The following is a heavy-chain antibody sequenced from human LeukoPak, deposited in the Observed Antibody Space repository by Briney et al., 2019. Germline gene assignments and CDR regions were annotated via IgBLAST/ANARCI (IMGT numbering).Heavy chain of an antibody. Sequence: SETLSLTCTVSGGSISSYYWSWIRQPAGKGLEWIGYIYYSGSTNYNPSLKSRVTISVDTSKNQFSLKLSSVTAADTAVYYCARGRRDGYNSGAFDIWGQGTMVTVSS. CDR1: GGSISSYY. CDR3: ARGRRDGYNSGAFDI. J-gene: IGHJ3*02. V-gene: IGHV4-59*01. CDR2: IYYSGST. D-gene: IGHD5-24*01.